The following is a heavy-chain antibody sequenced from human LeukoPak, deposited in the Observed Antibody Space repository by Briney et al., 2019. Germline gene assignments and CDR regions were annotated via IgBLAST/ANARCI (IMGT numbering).Heavy chain of an antibody. CDR1: GGSISNYY. V-gene: IGHV4-59*01. D-gene: IGHD2-2*02. CDR3: ARGFCGNTRCYKEMATILPDY. J-gene: IGHJ4*02. Sequence: SETLSLTCTVSGGSISNYYWTWIRQPPGKGLEWIGYIFYSGSTNYNPSLKSRVTISVDTSKNQFSLKLSSVTAADTAVYYCARGFCGNTRCYKEMATILPDYWGQGTLVTVSS. CDR2: IFYSGST.